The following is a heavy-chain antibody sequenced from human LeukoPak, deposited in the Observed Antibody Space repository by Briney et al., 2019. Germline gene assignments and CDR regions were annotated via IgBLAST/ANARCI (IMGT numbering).Heavy chain of an antibody. CDR1: GFSLSTSRMR. CDR3: ARTTYSYGAQTLDY. Sequence: SGPTLVNPTQTLTLTCTFSGFSLSTSRMRVSWIRQPPGKALEWLARIDWDDDQSYSTSLKTRLTISKDTSKNQVVLTMTNMDPVDTAAYYCARTTYSYGAQTLDYWGQGTLVTVSS. D-gene: IGHD5-18*01. J-gene: IGHJ4*02. CDR2: IDWDDDQ. V-gene: IGHV2-70*04.